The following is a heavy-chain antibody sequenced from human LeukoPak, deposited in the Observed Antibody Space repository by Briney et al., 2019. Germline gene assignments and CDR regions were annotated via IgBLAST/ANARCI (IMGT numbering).Heavy chain of an antibody. CDR1: GFTFSSYA. V-gene: IGHV3-23*01. CDR3: SRGGYGDYNNWFDP. D-gene: IGHD4-17*01. J-gene: IGHJ5*02. CDR2: ISGSGGST. Sequence: PGGSLRLSCAASGFTFSSYAMSWVRQAPGKGLEWVSAISGSGGSTYYADSMKGRFTISRDNAKNSLYLQMNRLTAEDTAVYYCSRGGYGDYNNWFDPWGQGTLVIVSS.